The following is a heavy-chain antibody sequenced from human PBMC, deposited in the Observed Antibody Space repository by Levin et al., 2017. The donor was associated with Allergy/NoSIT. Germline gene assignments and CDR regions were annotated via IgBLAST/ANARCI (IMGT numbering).Heavy chain of an antibody. J-gene: IGHJ6*02. V-gene: IGHV3-33*01. CDR3: ARVYCTNGVCDSYYGMDV. Sequence: GGSLRLSCAASGFTFSSYGMHWVRQAPGKGLEWVAVIWYDGSNKYYADSVKGRFTISRDNSKNTLYLQMNSLRAEDTAVYYCARVYCTNGVCDSYYGMDVWGQGTTVTVSS. CDR1: GFTFSSYG. D-gene: IGHD2-8*01. CDR2: IWYDGSNK.